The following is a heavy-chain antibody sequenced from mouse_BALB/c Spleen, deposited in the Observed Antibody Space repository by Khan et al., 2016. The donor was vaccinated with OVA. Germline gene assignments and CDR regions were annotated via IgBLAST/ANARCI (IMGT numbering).Heavy chain of an antibody. Sequence: EVELVESGGGLVQPGGSLKLSCAASGFTFSSYGMSWVRQTPDKRLELVATINSNSGSTYYPDSVKGRFTISRDNAKNTLYLQMSSLKSEDTAMYYYAKMARITNWGQGTTLTVSA. V-gene: IGHV5-6-3*01. CDR2: INSNSGST. CDR1: GFTFSSYG. D-gene: IGHD1-3*01. J-gene: IGHJ2*01. CDR3: AKMARITN.